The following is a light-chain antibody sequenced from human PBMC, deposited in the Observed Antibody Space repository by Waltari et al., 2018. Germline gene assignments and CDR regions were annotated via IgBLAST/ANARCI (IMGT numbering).Light chain of an antibody. J-gene: IGKJ2*01. CDR1: QSVGTY. CDR3: QQRSSWTPHT. Sequence: EIVLTQPPVTRSLSPGETATLSCRASQSVGTYLAWYQQKPGQAPRLLIYDASNRATGIPDRFRGSGSGTDFTLTISSLEPEDFALYYCQQRSSWTPHTFGQGARLEIK. CDR2: DAS. V-gene: IGKV3-11*01.